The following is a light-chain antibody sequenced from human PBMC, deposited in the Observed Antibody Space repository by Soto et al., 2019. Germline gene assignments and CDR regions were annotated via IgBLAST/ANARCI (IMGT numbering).Light chain of an antibody. J-gene: IGKJ5*01. CDR2: DAY. V-gene: IGKV3-11*01. CDR1: QSFRGL. CDR3: QQRHMWPIT. Sequence: ILMTQSPVTLSLSPGERATLSFRASQSFRGLLAWYQQKPGQAPRLLIYDAYNRATGIPPRFSGSGSGTDFTLTISSLEPEDSAVYYCQQRHMWPITFGQGTRLEIK.